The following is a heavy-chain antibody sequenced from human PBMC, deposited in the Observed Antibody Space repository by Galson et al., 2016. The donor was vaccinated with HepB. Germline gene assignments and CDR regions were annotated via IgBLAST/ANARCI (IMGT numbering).Heavy chain of an antibody. V-gene: IGHV3-20*04. D-gene: IGHD6-13*01. CDR3: ARVYSRSWDWYFDV. CDR1: GFNLDDYG. CDR2: INWNGGNT. Sequence: SLRLSCAASGFNLDDYGMTWVRQAPGKGLEWVSGINWNGGNTSYVDSVKGRFTISRDNAKNSLYLQLNSLRDEDTALFYCARVYSRSWDWYFDVWGRGTLVIVSS. J-gene: IGHJ2*01.